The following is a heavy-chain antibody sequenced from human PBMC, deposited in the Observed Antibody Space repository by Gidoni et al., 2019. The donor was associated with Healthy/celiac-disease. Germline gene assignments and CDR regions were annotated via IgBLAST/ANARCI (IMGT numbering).Heavy chain of an antibody. CDR3: ARERMYVFDY. D-gene: IGHD2-8*01. J-gene: IGHJ4*02. V-gene: IGHV4-59*01. CDR1: GGSISSYY. Sequence: QVQLQESGPGLVKPSETLSLTCTVPGGSISSYYWSWIRQPPGKGLEWIGYIYYSGSTNYNPSLKSRVTISVDTSKNQFSLKLSSVTAADTAVYYCARERMYVFDYWGQGTLVTVSS. CDR2: IYYSGST.